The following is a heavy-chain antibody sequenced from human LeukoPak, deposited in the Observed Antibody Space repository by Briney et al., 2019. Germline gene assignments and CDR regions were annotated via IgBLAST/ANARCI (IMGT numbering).Heavy chain of an antibody. D-gene: IGHD2-2*02. Sequence: ASVKLSCNASGGTFTSYAIILVRHAPGQGLELMGGILPICGTANYAQKFEGRVTITADKSTNTAYMELSSLRSEDTAVYYCARTRYCSSTSCYRPEGYYYYYYMDVWGKGTTVTVSS. J-gene: IGHJ6*03. CDR2: ILPICGTA. V-gene: IGHV1-69*06. CDR3: ARTRYCSSTSCYRPEGYYYYYYMDV. CDR1: GGTFTSYA.